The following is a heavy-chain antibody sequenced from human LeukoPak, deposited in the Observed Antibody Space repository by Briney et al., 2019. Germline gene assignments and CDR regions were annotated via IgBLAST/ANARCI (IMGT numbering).Heavy chain of an antibody. CDR3: ARPRIVGAPGYFQH. V-gene: IGHV4-34*01. D-gene: IGHD1-26*01. CDR2: INHSGST. CDR1: GGSFSGYY. J-gene: IGHJ1*01. Sequence: PSEPLSLTCAVYGGSFSGYYWSWIRPPPGKGLEWIGEINHSGSTNYNPSLKSRVTISVDTSKNQFSLKLSSVTAADTAVYYCARPRIVGAPGYFQHWGQGTLVTVSS.